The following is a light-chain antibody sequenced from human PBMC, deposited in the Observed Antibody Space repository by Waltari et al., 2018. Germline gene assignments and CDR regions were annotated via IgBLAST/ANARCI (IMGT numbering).Light chain of an antibody. CDR1: QGISNS. CDR3: QQYHSYPLS. Sequence: DIQMTQSPSSLSASVGDRVTITCRAGQGISNSLAWCQQKPGKAPKPLSYGASSLQSGVPSKFSGSGSGTDFTLTISSLQPEDFATYYCQQYHSYPLSFGGGTKVEIK. J-gene: IGKJ4*01. CDR2: GAS. V-gene: IGKV1-16*02.